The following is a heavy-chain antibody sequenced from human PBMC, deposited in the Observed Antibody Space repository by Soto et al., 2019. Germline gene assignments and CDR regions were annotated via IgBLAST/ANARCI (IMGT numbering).Heavy chain of an antibody. CDR1: GDSFSSYY. Sequence: QVQLQESGPGMVKHSETLSLTCIVSGDSFSSYYWSWVRQPPGEGLEWIAYISNSGGTNYNPSLKSRVTISIDTSKNQFSLKLTSVTAADTAVYYCERGSSGWSHFDSWGQGTLVTVSS. V-gene: IGHV4-59*01. J-gene: IGHJ4*02. CDR3: ERGSSGWSHFDS. D-gene: IGHD6-19*01. CDR2: ISNSGGT.